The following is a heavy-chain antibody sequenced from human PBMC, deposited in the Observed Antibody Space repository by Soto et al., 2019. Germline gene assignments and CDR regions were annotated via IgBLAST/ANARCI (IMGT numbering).Heavy chain of an antibody. D-gene: IGHD3-9*01. CDR2: IYYSGST. J-gene: IGHJ4*02. Sequence: QLLESGPGLVKPSETLSLTCTVSGGSISSSSYYWGWIRQPPGKGLEWIGSIYYSGSTYYNPSLKSRVTISVDTSKNQFSLKLSSVTAADTAVYYCATGNYDILTGEVGRGFDYWGQGTLVTVSS. CDR3: ATGNYDILTGEVGRGFDY. V-gene: IGHV4-39*01. CDR1: GGSISSSSYY.